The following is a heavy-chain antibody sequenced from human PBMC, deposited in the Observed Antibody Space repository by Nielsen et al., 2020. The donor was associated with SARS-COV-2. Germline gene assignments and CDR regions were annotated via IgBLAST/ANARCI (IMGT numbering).Heavy chain of an antibody. CDR2: ISYDGSNK. V-gene: IGHV3-33*05. J-gene: IGHJ6*04. Sequence: GESLKISCAASGFTFSSYGMHWVRQAPGKGLEWVAVISYDGSNKYYADSVKGRFTISRDNSKNTLYLQMNSLRAEDTAVYYCARERVIAAAGYYYYYYGMDVWGKGTTVTVSS. D-gene: IGHD6-13*01. CDR3: ARERVIAAAGYYYYYYGMDV. CDR1: GFTFSSYG.